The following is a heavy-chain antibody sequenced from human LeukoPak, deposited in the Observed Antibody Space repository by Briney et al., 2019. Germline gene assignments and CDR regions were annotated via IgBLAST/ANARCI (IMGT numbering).Heavy chain of an antibody. CDR2: ISGSGGST. CDR1: GFTFSSYA. D-gene: IGHD2-15*01. Sequence: GGSLRLSCAASGFTFSSYAMSWVRQAPGKGLEWVSVISGSGGSTYYADSVKGRFTISRDNSKNTLYLQMNSLRAEDTAVYYCAKDRGYCSGGSCYSFGWFDPWGQGTLVTVSS. CDR3: AKDRGYCSGGSCYSFGWFDP. J-gene: IGHJ5*02. V-gene: IGHV3-23*01.